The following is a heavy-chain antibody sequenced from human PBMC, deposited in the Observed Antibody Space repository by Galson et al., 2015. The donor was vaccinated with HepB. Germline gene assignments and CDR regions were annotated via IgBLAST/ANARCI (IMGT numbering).Heavy chain of an antibody. Sequence: SLRLSCAASGFTFNHYGMHWVRQAPGKGLEWVALVSYDGSSRYYAGSVWGRFTISRDTSKNTVFLQMNSLRAEDTATYYCAKRGPAYSSEAFDNWGQGTVVTVSS. V-gene: IGHV3-30*18. CDR2: VSYDGSSR. CDR1: GFTFNHYG. J-gene: IGHJ4*02. CDR3: AKRGPAYSSEAFDN. D-gene: IGHD6-19*01.